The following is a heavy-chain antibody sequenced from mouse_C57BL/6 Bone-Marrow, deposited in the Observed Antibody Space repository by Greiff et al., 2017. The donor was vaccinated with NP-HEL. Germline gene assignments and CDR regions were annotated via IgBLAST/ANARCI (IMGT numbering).Heavy chain of an antibody. CDR1: GYTFTGYW. CDR3: AKIYYGNYGWYFDV. J-gene: IGHJ1*03. Sequence: QVQLQQSGAELMKPGASVKLSCKATGYTFTGYWIEWVKQRPGHGLEWIGEILPGSGSTNYNEKFKGKATFTADTSANTAYMQLSSLTTEDSDIDNCAKIYYGNYGWYFDVWGTGTTVTVSS. D-gene: IGHD2-1*01. CDR2: ILPGSGST. V-gene: IGHV1-9*01.